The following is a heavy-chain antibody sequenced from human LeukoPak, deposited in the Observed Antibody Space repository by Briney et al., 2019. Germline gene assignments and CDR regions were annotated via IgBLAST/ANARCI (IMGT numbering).Heavy chain of an antibody. Sequence: GGSLRLSCAASGFTFSSYEMNWVRQAPGKGLEWVSYISGSGSTKYYPDSVKGRFTISRDNTKNSLYLQMNSLRVEDTAVYYCAKDWAVVEPAVWVGLDYWGQGTLVTVSS. J-gene: IGHJ4*02. D-gene: IGHD2-2*01. V-gene: IGHV3-48*03. CDR3: AKDWAVVEPAVWVGLDY. CDR2: ISGSGSTK. CDR1: GFTFSSYE.